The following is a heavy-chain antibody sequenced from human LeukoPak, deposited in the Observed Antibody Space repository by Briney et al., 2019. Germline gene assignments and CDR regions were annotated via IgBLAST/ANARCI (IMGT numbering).Heavy chain of an antibody. J-gene: IGHJ4*02. CDR1: GFTFSSYA. D-gene: IGHD5-12*01. CDR2: ISYDGSNK. V-gene: IGHV3-30*04. Sequence: PGGSLRLSCAASGFTFSSYAMHWVRQAPGKGLEWVAVISYDGSNKYYADSVKGRFTISRDNSKNTLYLQMNSLRAEDTAVYYCARAQGYSGYDISYYFDYWGQGTLVTVSS. CDR3: ARAQGYSGYDISYYFDY.